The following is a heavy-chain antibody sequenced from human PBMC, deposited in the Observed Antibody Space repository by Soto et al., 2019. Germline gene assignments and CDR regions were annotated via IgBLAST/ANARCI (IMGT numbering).Heavy chain of an antibody. D-gene: IGHD3-22*01. V-gene: IGHV3-30-3*01. J-gene: IGHJ4*02. Sequence: QVQLVESGGGVVQPGRSLRLSCAASGFTFSSYAMHWVRQAPGKGLEWVAVISYDGSNKYYADSVKGRFTISRDNSKNTLYLQMNSLRAEDTAVYYCARDPSRGYSGDYWGQGTLVTVSS. CDR2: ISYDGSNK. CDR3: ARDPSRGYSGDY. CDR1: GFTFSSYA.